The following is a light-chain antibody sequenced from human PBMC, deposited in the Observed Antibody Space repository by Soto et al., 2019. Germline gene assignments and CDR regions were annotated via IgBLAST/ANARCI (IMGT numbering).Light chain of an antibody. V-gene: IGLV4-69*01. J-gene: IGLJ2*01. CDR2: VNNDGSH. Sequence: QSVLTQSPSASASLGASVKVTCTLSSGHSRYAIAWHQQLPEKGPRYLMKVNNDGSHSKGDGIPDRFSGSSSGAERYLTISSLQSDDEADYYCQTWGTGIVVFGGGTKVTVL. CDR1: SGHSRYA. CDR3: QTWGTGIVV.